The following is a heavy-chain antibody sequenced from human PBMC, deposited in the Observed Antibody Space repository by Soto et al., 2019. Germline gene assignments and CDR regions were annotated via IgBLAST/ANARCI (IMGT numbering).Heavy chain of an antibody. CDR2: IKGDGSEK. Sequence: EVQLVESGGGLVQPGGSLRLSCAASGFTFSSLWMTWVRQSPGKGLEWVANIKGDGSEKYYVDSVKGRFTISRDNAKNSFYLEMNSLRGDDTALYYCARGGYTSSNYWVDWGQGTLVTVSS. V-gene: IGHV3-7*01. CDR1: GFTFSSLW. CDR3: ARGGYTSSNYWVD. J-gene: IGHJ4*02. D-gene: IGHD6-13*01.